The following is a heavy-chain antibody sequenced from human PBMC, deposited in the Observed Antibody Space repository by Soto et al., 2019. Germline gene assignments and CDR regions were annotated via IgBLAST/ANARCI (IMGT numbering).Heavy chain of an antibody. D-gene: IGHD2-2*01. CDR2: IYSGYT. Sequence: SETLSLTCPVSGGSISTSSWNWIRQSAGRGLEWIGRIYSGYTKYNPSLNSRVTVSLDTSSNQISLKLHSVTAADTAVYYCAKRGREAREPGADNWLDPWGQGTLVTVSS. CDR3: AKRGREAREPGADNWLDP. J-gene: IGHJ5*02. V-gene: IGHV4-4*07. CDR1: GGSISTSS.